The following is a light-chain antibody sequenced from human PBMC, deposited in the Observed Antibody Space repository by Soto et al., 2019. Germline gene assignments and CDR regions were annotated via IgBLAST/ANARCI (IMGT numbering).Light chain of an antibody. CDR2: AAS. CDR1: KSIHSY. V-gene: IGKV1-39*01. Sequence: DRPRTQSPSSLAASSGVRVHITRRASKSIHSYLDWYQQKRGKAPKIXIYAASSWQSGVPAMFSGSGAGTECTLTISSLQSEDVSTYYCQQSYSTPWTFGQGTKVDIK. J-gene: IGKJ1*01. CDR3: QQSYSTPWT.